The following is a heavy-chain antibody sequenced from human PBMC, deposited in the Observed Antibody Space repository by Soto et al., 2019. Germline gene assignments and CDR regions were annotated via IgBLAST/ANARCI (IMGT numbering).Heavy chain of an antibody. CDR3: ARDPYYDILAVTTAYFDY. CDR1: GFTFSDHG. D-gene: IGHD3-9*01. V-gene: IGHV3-30-3*01. J-gene: IGHJ4*02. Sequence: GGSLRLSCAASGFTFSDHGMHWVRQAPGKGLEWVAIISYDGSSKDYADSVKGRFTISRDNSKNTLYLQMNSLRPEDMAVYYCARDPYYDILAVTTAYFDYWGQGTLVTVSS. CDR2: ISYDGSSK.